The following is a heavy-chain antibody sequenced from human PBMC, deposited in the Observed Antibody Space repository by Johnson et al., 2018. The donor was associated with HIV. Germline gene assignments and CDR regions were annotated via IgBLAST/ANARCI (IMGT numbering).Heavy chain of an antibody. CDR3: TTDHGSPDAFDI. J-gene: IGHJ3*02. CDR2: ISSSGETR. Sequence: QVQLVESGGGLVKPGGSLRLSCAASGFSFGDYYMSWIRQSPGKGLEWFAYISSSGETRYYADYVKGRFTLSRDNAKNSLYLQMNSLRADDTAVYYCTTDHGSPDAFDIWGQGTMVTVSS. V-gene: IGHV3-11*01. CDR1: GFSFGDYY. D-gene: IGHD1-14*01.